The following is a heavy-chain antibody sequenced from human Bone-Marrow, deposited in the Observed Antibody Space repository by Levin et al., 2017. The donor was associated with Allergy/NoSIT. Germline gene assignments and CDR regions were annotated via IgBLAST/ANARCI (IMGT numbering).Heavy chain of an antibody. V-gene: IGHV2-5*02. CDR1: GFSLNTSGVG. D-gene: IGHD1-1*01. CDR3: VRASGYQLRGPHFYYMDV. CDR2: IYWDDDK. Sequence: SGPTLVKPTQTLTLTCTFSGFSLNTSGVGVGWIRQPPRKALEWLAVIYWDDDKRYSPSLKTRLTITKDTSKHQVVLTMANLDPVDTATYYWVRASGYQLRGPHFYYMDVWGKGTTVTVSS. J-gene: IGHJ6*03.